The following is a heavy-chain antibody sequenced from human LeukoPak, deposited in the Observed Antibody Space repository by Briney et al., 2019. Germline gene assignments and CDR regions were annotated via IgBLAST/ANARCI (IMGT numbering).Heavy chain of an antibody. V-gene: IGHV7-4-1*02. CDR1: GYTFTSYY. CDR2: INTNTGNP. J-gene: IGHJ4*02. Sequence: GASVKVSCKASGYTFTSYYMHWVRQAPGQGPEWMGWINTNTGNPTYAQGFTGRFVFSLDTSVSPAYLQISSLKAEDTAVYYCATSPGIAAPSGYYFDHWGQGTLVTVSS. D-gene: IGHD6-13*01. CDR3: ATSPGIAAPSGYYFDH.